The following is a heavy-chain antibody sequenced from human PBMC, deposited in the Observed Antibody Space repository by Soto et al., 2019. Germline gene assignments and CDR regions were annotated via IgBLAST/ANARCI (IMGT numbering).Heavy chain of an antibody. CDR2: IIPLFGTT. Sequence: QVQLVQSGAELKKPGSSVKVSCKASGGNFSDHGISWVRQAPGQGLEWMGGIIPLFGTTNYAHKFKGRVTITADESMSTVYMELTSLTVEDTAIYYCATARGTSWYNWFDPWGQGTLVIVSS. J-gene: IGHJ5*02. CDR1: GGNFSDHG. CDR3: ATARGTSWYNWFDP. V-gene: IGHV1-69*01. D-gene: IGHD2-2*01.